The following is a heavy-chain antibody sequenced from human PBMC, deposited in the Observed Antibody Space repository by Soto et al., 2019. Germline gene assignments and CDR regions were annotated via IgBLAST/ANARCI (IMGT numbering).Heavy chain of an antibody. V-gene: IGHV4-59*01. D-gene: IGHD6-6*01. J-gene: IGHJ4*02. Sequence: ETLSLTCTVSGGSISSYYWSWIRQPPGKGLEWIGYIYYSGSTNYNPSLKSRVTISVDTSKNQFSLKLSSVTAADTAVYYCAAIPRIAARSAVYYFDYWGQGTLVTVSS. CDR2: IYYSGST. CDR3: AAIPRIAARSAVYYFDY. CDR1: GGSISSYY.